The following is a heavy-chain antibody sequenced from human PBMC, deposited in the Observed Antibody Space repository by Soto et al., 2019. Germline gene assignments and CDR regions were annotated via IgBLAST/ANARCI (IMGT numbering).Heavy chain of an antibody. CDR1: GVTLSSYA. Sequence: GATVKVSCKAPGVTLSSYAISWVRQAPGRGVELKVGITPTVRTPNYAQKFQARATTTADKSTSTAYMELISMRSEATAVYYCTRSRGSGYLYYCFCYLCQGTLVTGSS. CDR2: ITPTVRTP. D-gene: IGHD3-3*01. V-gene: IGHV1-69*06. J-gene: IGHJ4*02. CDR3: TRSRGSGYLYYCFCY.